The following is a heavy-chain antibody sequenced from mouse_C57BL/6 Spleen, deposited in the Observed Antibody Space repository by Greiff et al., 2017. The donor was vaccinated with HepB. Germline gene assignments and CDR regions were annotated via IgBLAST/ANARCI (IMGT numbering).Heavy chain of an antibody. D-gene: IGHD1-1*01. CDR3: ARRGITTVPYFDY. CDR1: GYAFSSSW. CDR2: IYPGDGDT. Sequence: VQLQQSGPELVKPGASVKISCKASGYAFSSSWMNWVKQRPGKGLEWIGRIYPGDGDTNYNGKFKGKATLTADKSSSTAYMQLSSLTSEDSAVYFCARRGITTVPYFDYWGQGTTLTVSS. V-gene: IGHV1-82*01. J-gene: IGHJ2*01.